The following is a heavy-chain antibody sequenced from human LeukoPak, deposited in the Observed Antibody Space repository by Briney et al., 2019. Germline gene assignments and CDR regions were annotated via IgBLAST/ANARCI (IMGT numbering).Heavy chain of an antibody. CDR3: ARGNRIGYCSGASCYSGAFDI. D-gene: IGHD2-15*01. V-gene: IGHV3-53*01. J-gene: IGHJ3*02. CDR2: IYRGGRT. CDR1: GYTVSSKY. Sequence: GGSVRLSCGAWGYTVSSKYMRWVREARGKGVEGVSVIYRGGRTYYADSVKGPFTISRDNSKNTLYLQMNSLRAEDTAVYYCARGNRIGYCSGASCYSGAFDIWGQGTMVTVSS.